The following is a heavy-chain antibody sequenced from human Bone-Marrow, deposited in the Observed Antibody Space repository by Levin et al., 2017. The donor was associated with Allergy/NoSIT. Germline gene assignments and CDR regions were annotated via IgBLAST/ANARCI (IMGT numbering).Heavy chain of an antibody. Sequence: SCTASGFTFGDYGVSWFRQAPVKGLEWVAFITSKAYGGTSQYAASVKGRFTISRDDSNSIAYLQMNSLTTEDSAVYFCTRIYGTGTFLADYWGQGTLVTVSS. V-gene: IGHV3-49*03. J-gene: IGHJ4*02. CDR1: GFTFGDYG. D-gene: IGHD3-10*01. CDR3: TRIYGTGTFLADY. CDR2: ITSKAYGGTS.